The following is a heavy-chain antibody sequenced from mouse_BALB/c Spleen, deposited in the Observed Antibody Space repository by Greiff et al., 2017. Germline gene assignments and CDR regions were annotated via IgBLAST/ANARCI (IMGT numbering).Heavy chain of an antibody. D-gene: IGHD2-14*01. CDR2: ISSGSSTI. J-gene: IGHJ4*01. CDR3: ARGGRYDELDYAMDY. CDR1: GFTFSSFG. V-gene: IGHV5-17*02. Sequence: EVKLVESGGGLVQPGGSRKLSCAASGFTFSSFGMHWVRQAPEKGLEWVAYISSGSSTIYYADTVKGRFTISRDNPKNTLFLQMTSLRSEDTAMYYCARGGRYDELDYAMDYWGQGTSVTVSS.